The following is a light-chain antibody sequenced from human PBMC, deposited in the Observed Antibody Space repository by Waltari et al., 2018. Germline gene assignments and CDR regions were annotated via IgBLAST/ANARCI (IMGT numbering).Light chain of an antibody. CDR1: QSVLPPTNIKYY. J-gene: IGKJ5*01. CDR3: QQYYSSPVT. V-gene: IGKV4-1*01. CDR2: WAS. Sequence: DIVMTQSPRSLTASLGEMVTIRCKSSQSVLPPTNIKYYLSWYQQKPGQPHSLPIYWASNRELGVPDRFSGAGSGTDFTLTISSLQAEDVAVYYCQQYYSSPVTFGQGTRLEIK.